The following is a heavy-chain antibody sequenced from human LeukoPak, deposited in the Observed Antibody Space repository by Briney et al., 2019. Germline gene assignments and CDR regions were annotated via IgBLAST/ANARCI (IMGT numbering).Heavy chain of an antibody. CDR1: GLTFSNAW. CDR2: VKSKTDGGTT. CDR3: TTWDGVD. V-gene: IGHV3-15*01. Sequence: GSLRLSCAASGLTFSNAWMTWVRQAPGKGLEWVGHVKSKTDGGTTDCAAPVKGRFTISRDDSKNTLYLQMNSLKTEDTAVYYCTTWDGVDWGQGTMVTVSS. J-gene: IGHJ3*01. D-gene: IGHD1-26*01.